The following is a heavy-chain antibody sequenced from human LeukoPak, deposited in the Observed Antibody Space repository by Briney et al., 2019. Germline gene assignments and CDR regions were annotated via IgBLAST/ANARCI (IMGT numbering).Heavy chain of an antibody. V-gene: IGHV3-7*03. D-gene: IGHD3-3*01. CDR1: GFTFSSYW. Sequence: GGSLRLSCVASGFTFSSYWMSWVRQAPGKGLEWVANIKQDGSEKYYVDSVKGRFTISRDNAKNSLYLQMNSLRAEDTAVYYCAKDLGRITIFGVVTLDRYFDYWGQGTLVTVSS. CDR2: IKQDGSEK. CDR3: AKDLGRITIFGVVTLDRYFDY. J-gene: IGHJ4*02.